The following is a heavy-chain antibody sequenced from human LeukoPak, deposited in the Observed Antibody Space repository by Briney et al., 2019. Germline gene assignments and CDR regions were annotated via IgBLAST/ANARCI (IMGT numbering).Heavy chain of an antibody. CDR3: TRDPYYFDSSGYYHHAFDI. D-gene: IGHD3-22*01. J-gene: IGHJ3*02. CDR2: IRSKVYGGTT. CDR1: GFTFSDHA. V-gene: IGHV3-49*04. Sequence: PGGSLRLSCAASGFTFSDHAMDWVRQAPGKGLECIGFIRSKVYGGTTEYAASVKGRFTISRDDSKSIAYLQMNSLKTEDTAVYYCTRDPYYFDSSGYYHHAFDIWGQGTMVAVSS.